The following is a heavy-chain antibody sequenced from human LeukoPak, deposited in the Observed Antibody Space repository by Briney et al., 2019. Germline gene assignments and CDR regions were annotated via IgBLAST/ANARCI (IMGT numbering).Heavy chain of an antibody. D-gene: IGHD3-22*01. CDR3: ARGGDYDSSGDYYV. V-gene: IGHV1-2*02. CDR1: GYTFTAYY. J-gene: IGHJ4*02. Sequence: ASVKVSCKASGYTFTAYYMHGVRQAPGQGLERMGWINPNSGGTNYAQKFQGRVTMTRDTSISTAYMELSRLRSDDTAVYYCARGGDYDSSGDYYVWGQGTLVTVSS. CDR2: INPNSGGT.